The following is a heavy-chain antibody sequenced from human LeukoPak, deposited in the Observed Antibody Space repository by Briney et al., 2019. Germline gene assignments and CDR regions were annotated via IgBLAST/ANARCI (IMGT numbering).Heavy chain of an antibody. CDR3: AKDDIAYGMDV. D-gene: IGHD2-21*01. V-gene: IGHV3-23*01. CDR1: GFTFSSYA. Sequence: GGSLRLSCAASGFTFSSYAMSWVRQAPGKGLEWVSAISGSGGSTYYADSVKCRFTISRDNTKNTLYLQINSLRAEDTAVYYCAKDDIAYGMDVWGQGTTVTVSS. CDR2: ISGSGGST. J-gene: IGHJ6*02.